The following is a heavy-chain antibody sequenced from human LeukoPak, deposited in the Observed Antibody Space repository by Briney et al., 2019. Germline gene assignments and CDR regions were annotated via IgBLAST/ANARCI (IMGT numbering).Heavy chain of an antibody. J-gene: IGHJ4*02. CDR1: GGSVSSSSHY. CDR2: IYYSGST. Sequence: SETLSLTCTVSGGSVSSSSHYWNWIRQPPGKGLEWIGSIYYSGSTNYNPSLQSRVTISVDTSKNQFSLRLSSVTAADTAMYYCAREDTGFDYWGQGTLVTVSS. D-gene: IGHD5-18*01. V-gene: IGHV4-39*02. CDR3: AREDTGFDY.